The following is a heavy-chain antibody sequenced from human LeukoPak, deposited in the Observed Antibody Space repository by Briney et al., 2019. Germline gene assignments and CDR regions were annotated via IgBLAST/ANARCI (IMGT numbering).Heavy chain of an antibody. V-gene: IGHV3-23*01. Sequence: SGGSLRLSCAASGFTFSSYAMSWVRQAPGKGLEWVSAISGSGGSTYYADSVKGRFTISRDNSKNTLYLQMNSLRAEDTAVYYCAKKYSSSWYGTYYFDYWGQGTLVTVSS. D-gene: IGHD6-13*01. CDR1: GFTFSSYA. CDR3: AKKYSSSWYGTYYFDY. CDR2: ISGSGGST. J-gene: IGHJ4*02.